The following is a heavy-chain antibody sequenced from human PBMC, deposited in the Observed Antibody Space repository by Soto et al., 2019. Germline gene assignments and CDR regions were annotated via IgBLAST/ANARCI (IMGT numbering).Heavy chain of an antibody. V-gene: IGHV4-59*01. D-gene: IGHD6-25*01. J-gene: IGHJ4*02. CDR1: GGPINTYY. Sequence: PSETLSLTCTVSGGPINTYYWSWIRQPPGKGLEWIGYIYYSGSDSGSTNYIPSLKSRVPISVDTSKNQFSLRLTSVTAADTAMYFCTRGGGDFWGQGTLVTVSS. CDR2: IYYSGSDSGST. CDR3: TRGGGDF.